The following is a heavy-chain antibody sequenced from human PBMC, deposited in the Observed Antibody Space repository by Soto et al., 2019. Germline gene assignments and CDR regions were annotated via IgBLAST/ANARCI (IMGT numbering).Heavy chain of an antibody. V-gene: IGHV5-51*01. D-gene: IGHD1-1*01. CDR3: ARQDGYYRSYYYGMDV. CDR2: IYPDDSNT. CDR1: GYGFTSYW. J-gene: IGHJ6*02. Sequence: PGESLKISCKASGYGFTSYWIGWVRQLPGKGLEWVGVIYPDDSNTIYSPSFQGQVTISADKSITNAYLDWSSLRASDTAMYYCARQDGYYRSYYYGMDVWGQGTSVTVSS.